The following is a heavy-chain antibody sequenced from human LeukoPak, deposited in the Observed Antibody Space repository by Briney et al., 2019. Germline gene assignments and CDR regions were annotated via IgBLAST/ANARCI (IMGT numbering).Heavy chain of an antibody. D-gene: IGHD2-2*01. Sequence: GASVKVSCKASGYTFTSYGISWVRQAPGQGLEWMGWISAYNGNTNYAQKLQGRVTMTTDTSTSTAYMELRSLRSDDTAVYYCARDGCSSTSCYYYYYYGMDVWGQGTMVTVSS. J-gene: IGHJ6*02. CDR2: ISAYNGNT. V-gene: IGHV1-18*01. CDR3: ARDGCSSTSCYYYYYYGMDV. CDR1: GYTFTSYG.